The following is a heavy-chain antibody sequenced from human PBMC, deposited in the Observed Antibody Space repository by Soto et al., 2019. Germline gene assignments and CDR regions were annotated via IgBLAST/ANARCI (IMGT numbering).Heavy chain of an antibody. D-gene: IGHD4-17*01. J-gene: IGHJ4*02. CDR1: GFTFSSYA. Sequence: GSLRLSCAASGFTFSSYAMHWVRQAPGKGLEWVAVISYDGSNKYYADSVKGRFTISRDNSKNTLYLQMNSLRAEDTAVYYCARDRSPDTTAVTPLTFDYWGQGTLVTVSS. CDR3: ARDRSPDTTAVTPLTFDY. CDR2: ISYDGSNK. V-gene: IGHV3-30-3*01.